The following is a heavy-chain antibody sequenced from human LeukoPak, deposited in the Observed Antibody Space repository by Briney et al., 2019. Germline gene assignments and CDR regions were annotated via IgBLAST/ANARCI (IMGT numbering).Heavy chain of an antibody. CDR3: ARSQGPYDS. V-gene: IGHV3-74*01. CDR2: INGDGSST. J-gene: IGHJ4*02. Sequence: GGSLRLSCAASGFTFSSYWMNWVRQAPGKGLVWVSRINGDGSSTNYADSVKGRFTISRDNAKNTLYLQLNSLRAEDTAIYYCARSQGPYDSWGQGTLVTVSS. CDR1: GFTFSSYW.